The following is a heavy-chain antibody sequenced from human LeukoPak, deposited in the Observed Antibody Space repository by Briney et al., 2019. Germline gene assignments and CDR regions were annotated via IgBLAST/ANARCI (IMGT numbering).Heavy chain of an antibody. CDR2: ISSSSSYI. CDR3: ARDRGVGESFDY. D-gene: IGHD2-21*01. V-gene: IGHV3-21*01. CDR1: GFTFSSYS. Sequence: GGSLRLSCAASGFTFSSYSMNWVRQAPGKGLEWVSSISSSSSYIYYADSVKGRFTISRDNAKNSLYLQMNSLRAEDTAVYYCARDRGVGESFDYWGQGTLVTVSS. J-gene: IGHJ4*02.